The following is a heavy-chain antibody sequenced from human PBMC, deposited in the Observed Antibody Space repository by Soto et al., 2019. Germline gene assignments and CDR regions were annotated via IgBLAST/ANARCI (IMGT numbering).Heavy chain of an antibody. CDR1: GGSITSRSYY. J-gene: IGHJ5*02. Sequence: QLQLQESGPGLVKSSETLSLTCAVSGGSITSRSYYWGWIRQAPGKGLEWIGSIYNSGSTYYNPSLKSRVTISVDTSKIQFSLKLSSVTAADTGVYYCARHPLGDGDTLWFDPWGQGTLVTVSS. CDR2: IYNSGST. CDR3: ARHPLGDGDTLWFDP. D-gene: IGHD4-17*01. V-gene: IGHV4-39*01.